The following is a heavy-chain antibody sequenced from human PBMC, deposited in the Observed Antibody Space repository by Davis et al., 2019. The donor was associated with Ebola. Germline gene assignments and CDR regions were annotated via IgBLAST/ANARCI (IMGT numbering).Heavy chain of an antibody. Sequence: GESLKISCAASGFTFSSYGMHWVRQAPGKGLEWVAVISYDGSNKYYADSVKGRFTISRDNSKNTLYLQMNSLRAEDTAVYYCARDSCISTSCYVGSDYYYGMDVWGQGTTVTVSS. V-gene: IGHV3-30*03. CDR3: ARDSCISTSCYVGSDYYYGMDV. D-gene: IGHD2-2*01. CDR1: GFTFSSYG. CDR2: ISYDGSNK. J-gene: IGHJ6*02.